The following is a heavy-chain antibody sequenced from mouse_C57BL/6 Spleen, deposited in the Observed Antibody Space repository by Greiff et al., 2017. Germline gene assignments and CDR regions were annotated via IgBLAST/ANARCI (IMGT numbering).Heavy chain of an antibody. V-gene: IGHV1-18*01. D-gene: IGHD1-1*01. J-gene: IGHJ2*01. CDR2: INPNNGGT. Sequence: EVQLVESGPELVKPGASVKIPCKASGYTFTDYNMDWVKQSHGKGLEWIGDINPNNGGTIYNQKFKGKATLTVDKSSSTAYMELRSLTSEDTAVYYCARLTHYYGSSHYFDYWGQGTTLTVSS. CDR1: GYTFTDYN. CDR3: ARLTHYYGSSHYFDY.